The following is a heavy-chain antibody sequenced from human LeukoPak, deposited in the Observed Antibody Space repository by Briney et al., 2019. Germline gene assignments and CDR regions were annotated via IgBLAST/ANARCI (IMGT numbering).Heavy chain of an antibody. V-gene: IGHV1-18*01. CDR2: ISAYNGNT. Sequence: ASVKVSCKASGYTFTNYDISWVRQAPGQGLEWMGWISAYNGNTNSAQKLQDRVTMTTDTSTSTAYMELRSLRSDDTAVYYCARDPPLWFGELLSSVFDYWGQGTLVTVSS. CDR1: GYTFTNYD. CDR3: ARDPPLWFGELLSSVFDY. J-gene: IGHJ4*02. D-gene: IGHD3-10*01.